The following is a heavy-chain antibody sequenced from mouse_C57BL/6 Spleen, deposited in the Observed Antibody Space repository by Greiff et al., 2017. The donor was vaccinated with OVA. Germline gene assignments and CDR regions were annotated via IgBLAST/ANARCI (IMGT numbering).Heavy chain of an antibody. Sequence: VKLMESGAELARPGASVKLSCKASGYTFTSYGISWVKQRTGQGLEWIGEIYPRSGNTYYNEKFKGKATLTADKSSSTAYMELRSLTSEDSAVYFCAKVNWGPLDYWGQGTTLTVSS. V-gene: IGHV1-81*01. CDR2: IYPRSGNT. CDR1: GYTFTSYG. J-gene: IGHJ2*01. D-gene: IGHD4-1*01. CDR3: AKVNWGPLDY.